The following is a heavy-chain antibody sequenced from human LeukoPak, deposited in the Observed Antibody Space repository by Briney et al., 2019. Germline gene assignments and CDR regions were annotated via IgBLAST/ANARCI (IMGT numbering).Heavy chain of an antibody. D-gene: IGHD2-8*02. CDR1: GFIFSDYG. Sequence: GGALRLSCVASGFIFSDYGMQWVRQAPGKGLEWVAVIAYDGNNTYYGDSVRGRFTISRDNSKKTVYLEMNRLRVEDTAVYYCAKTGMLRRVGYLDVWGKGAAVIASS. V-gene: IGHV3-30*18. CDR2: IAYDGNNT. CDR3: AKTGMLRRVGYLDV. J-gene: IGHJ6*01.